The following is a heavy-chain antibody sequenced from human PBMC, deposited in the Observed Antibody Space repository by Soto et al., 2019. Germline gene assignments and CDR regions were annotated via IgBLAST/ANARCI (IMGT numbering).Heavy chain of an antibody. CDR1: GFTFSSYA. Sequence: GGSLRLSCAASGFTFSSYAMHWVRQAPGKGLEWVAVISYDGSNKYYADSVKGRFTISRDNSKNTLYLQMNSLRAEDTAVYYCARDWARKDGSGSYYNNYWGQGTLVTVSS. V-gene: IGHV3-30-3*01. CDR3: ARDWARKDGSGSYYNNY. D-gene: IGHD3-10*01. CDR2: ISYDGSNK. J-gene: IGHJ4*02.